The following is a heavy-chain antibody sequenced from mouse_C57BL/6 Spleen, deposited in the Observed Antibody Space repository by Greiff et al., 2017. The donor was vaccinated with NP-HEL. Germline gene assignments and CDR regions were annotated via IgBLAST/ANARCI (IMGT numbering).Heavy chain of an antibody. J-gene: IGHJ3*01. CDR3: ARYGYYSAWFAY. Sequence: EVKVEESGGGLVKPGGSLKLSCAASGFTFSSYTMSWVRQTPEKRLEWVATISGGGGNTYYPDSVTGRFTISRDNDKNTLYLQMSSLRSEETALYYCARYGYYSAWFAYWGQGTLVTVSA. D-gene: IGHD2-3*01. CDR2: ISGGGGNT. CDR1: GFTFSSYT. V-gene: IGHV5-9*01.